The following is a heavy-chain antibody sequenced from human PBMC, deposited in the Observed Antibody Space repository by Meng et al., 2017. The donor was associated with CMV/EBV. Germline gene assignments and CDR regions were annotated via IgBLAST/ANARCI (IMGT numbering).Heavy chain of an antibody. CDR3: ARHGGTYFDFWSDYTSPKDTYYYCGMDV. V-gene: IGHV1-69*05. CDR1: GGTFSSYA. J-gene: IGHJ6*02. Sequence: SVKVSCKASGGTFSSYAISWVRQAPGQGLEWMGGIIPIFGTANYAQKFQGRVTITTDESTTTAHMELSSLRSEDTAVYYCARHGGTYFDFWSDYTSPKDTYYYCGMDVWGQGTTVTVSS. CDR2: IIPIFGTA. D-gene: IGHD3-3*01.